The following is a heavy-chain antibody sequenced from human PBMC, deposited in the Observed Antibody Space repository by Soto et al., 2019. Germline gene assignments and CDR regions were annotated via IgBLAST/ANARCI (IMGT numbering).Heavy chain of an antibody. Sequence: QVQLQESGPGLVKPSGTLSLTCAVSGGSISSSNWWSWVRQPPGKGLEWIGEIYHSGSTNYNPSLKSRVTISVDKSKTQFSLKLSSVTAADTAVYYCATSSGDYVNYYYGMDVWCQGNTVTVSS. CDR2: IYHSGST. CDR3: ATSSGDYVNYYYGMDV. CDR1: GGSISSSNW. J-gene: IGHJ6*02. V-gene: IGHV4-4*02. D-gene: IGHD4-17*01.